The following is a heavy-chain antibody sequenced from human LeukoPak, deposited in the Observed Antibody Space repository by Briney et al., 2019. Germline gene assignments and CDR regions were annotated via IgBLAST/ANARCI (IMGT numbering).Heavy chain of an antibody. CDR2: IKQDGSEK. CDR1: GFTFSSYW. V-gene: IGHV3-7*03. CDR3: ARPRALAYFFDY. Sequence: GGSLSLSCAASGFTFSSYWMSWVRQAPGKGLEWVANIKQDGSEKYYVDSVKGRFTISRDNAKNSLYLQMNSLRAEDTAEYYCARPRALAYFFDYWGQGTLVTVSS. J-gene: IGHJ4*02.